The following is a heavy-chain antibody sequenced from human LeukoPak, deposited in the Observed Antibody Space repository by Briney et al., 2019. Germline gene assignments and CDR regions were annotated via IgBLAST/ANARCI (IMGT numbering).Heavy chain of an antibody. CDR1: GFTFSSYG. D-gene: IGHD3-10*01. J-gene: IGHJ4*02. Sequence: GGSLRLSCAASGFTFSSYGMHWVRQAPGKGLEWVAFIRYTGSKKYYADSVKGRFTISRDNSKNTLYLQMNSLRAEDTAVYHCAKDKSYSIDYWGQGTLVTVSA. CDR3: AKDKSYSIDY. CDR2: IRYTGSKK. V-gene: IGHV3-30*02.